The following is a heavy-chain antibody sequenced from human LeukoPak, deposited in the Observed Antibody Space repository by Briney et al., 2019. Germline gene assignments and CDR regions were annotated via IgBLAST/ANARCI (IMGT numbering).Heavy chain of an antibody. D-gene: IGHD3-3*01. Sequence: ASVKVSCKASGYSFTGYYMHWVRQAPGQGLEWMGWINPNTTATNYAEKFQGRVTMTRDTSISTAYMELSRLRSDDTAVYYCARDLGRDDFWSGYYPSYYYYMDVWGKGTTVTVSS. J-gene: IGHJ6*03. CDR1: GYSFTGYY. CDR2: INPNTTAT. V-gene: IGHV1-2*02. CDR3: ARDLGRDDFWSGYYPSYYYYMDV.